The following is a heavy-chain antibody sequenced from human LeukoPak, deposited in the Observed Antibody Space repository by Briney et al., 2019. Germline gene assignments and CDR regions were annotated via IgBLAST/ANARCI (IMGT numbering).Heavy chain of an antibody. V-gene: IGHV1-69*04. CDR2: IIPILGIA. CDR1: GGTFSSYA. CDR3: ASLPYCSGGSCPDY. Sequence: SVKVSCKASGGTFSSYAISWVRQAPGQGLEWMGRIIPILGIANYAQKFQGRVTITADKSTSTAYMELSSLRSEDTAVYYCASLPYCSGGSCPDYWGQGTLVTVSS. D-gene: IGHD2-15*01. J-gene: IGHJ4*02.